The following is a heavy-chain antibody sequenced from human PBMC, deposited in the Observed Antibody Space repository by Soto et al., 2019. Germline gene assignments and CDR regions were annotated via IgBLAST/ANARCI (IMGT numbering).Heavy chain of an antibody. J-gene: IGHJ5*02. V-gene: IGHV4-59*01. CDR1: GGSISSYY. CDR3: ARDLRRGSGYFRRWGFDP. Sequence: QVQLQESGPGLVKPSETLSLTCTVSGGSISSYYWSWIRQPPGKGLEWIGYIYYGGSTNYNPSLKSRVTISVDTSKNQFSLKLSSVTAADTAVYYCARDLRRGSGYFRRWGFDPWGQGTLVTVSS. CDR2: IYYGGST. D-gene: IGHD3-3*01.